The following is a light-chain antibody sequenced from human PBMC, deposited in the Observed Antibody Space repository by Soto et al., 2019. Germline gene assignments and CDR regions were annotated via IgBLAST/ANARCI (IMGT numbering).Light chain of an antibody. CDR2: GAS. Sequence: DIQMTQYPSSLSASVGDRITITCRASQSISSYLNWYKHKPGKAPKLLSYGASTLQSGVPSRFSGSGSGTDFTLTISSLQPEDFETYYCQQSYSSPPTFGQGTKVDIK. CDR3: QQSYSSPPT. J-gene: IGKJ1*01. CDR1: QSISSY. V-gene: IGKV1-39*01.